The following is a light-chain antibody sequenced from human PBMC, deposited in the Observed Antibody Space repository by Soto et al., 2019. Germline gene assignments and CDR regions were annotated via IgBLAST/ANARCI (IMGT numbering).Light chain of an antibody. CDR1: QSVSNN. CDR2: GAS. Sequence: EIVMTQSPATLSVSPGERATLSCRASQSVSNNLAWYQQKPGLAPRLLMYGASTRATGIPARFSGSGSGTEFTLTISSLQSEDFPVYYCQQYNNWPETFGRGTKVEIK. CDR3: QQYNNWPET. V-gene: IGKV3-15*01. J-gene: IGKJ1*01.